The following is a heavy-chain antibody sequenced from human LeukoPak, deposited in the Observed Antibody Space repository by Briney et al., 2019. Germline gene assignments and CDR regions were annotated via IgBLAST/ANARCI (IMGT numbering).Heavy chain of an antibody. D-gene: IGHD3-22*01. V-gene: IGHV3-9*01. CDR1: GFTFDDYA. Sequence: GGSLRLSCAASGFTFDDYAMHCVRQAPGKGLEWVSGISGNSGSIGYADSVKGRFTISRDNAKNSLYLQMNSLRAEDTALYYCAKGSSGYYDFDYWGQGTLVTVSS. J-gene: IGHJ4*02. CDR3: AKGSSGYYDFDY. CDR2: ISGNSGSI.